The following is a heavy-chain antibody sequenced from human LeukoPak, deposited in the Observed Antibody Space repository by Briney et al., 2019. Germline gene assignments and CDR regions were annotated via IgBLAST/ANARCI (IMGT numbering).Heavy chain of an antibody. J-gene: IGHJ6*03. CDR1: GYTFTSYY. CDR3: ARECNGGRKDYYYYMDV. CDR2: INPSGGST. V-gene: IGHV1-46*01. Sequence: ASVKVFCKASGYTFTSYYMHWVRQAPGQGLEWMGIINPSGGSTSYAQKFQGRVTMTRDMSTSTVYMEQSSLRSEDTAVYYCARECNGGRKDYYYYMDVWGKGTTVTVSS. D-gene: IGHD1-26*01.